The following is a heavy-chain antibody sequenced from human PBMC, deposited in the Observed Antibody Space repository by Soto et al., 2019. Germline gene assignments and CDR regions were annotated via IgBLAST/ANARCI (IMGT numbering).Heavy chain of an antibody. J-gene: IGHJ4*02. CDR1: GYSFAGYW. V-gene: IGHV5-10-1*01. CDR3: ARQIYDSDTGPNFQYYFDS. D-gene: IGHD3-22*01. Sequence: PGESLKISCKGSGYSFAGYWITWVRQKPGKGLEWMGRIGPSDSQTYYSPSFRGHVTISVTKSITTVFLQWSILRASDTAMYYCARQIYDSDTGPNFQYYFDSWGQGTPVTVSS. CDR2: IGPSDSQT.